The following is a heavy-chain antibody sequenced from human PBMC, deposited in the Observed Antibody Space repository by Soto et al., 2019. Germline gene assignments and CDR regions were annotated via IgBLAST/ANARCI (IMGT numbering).Heavy chain of an antibody. CDR2: IWYDASNK. CDR3: ARDCAGYSSGWYQRGGFDY. CDR1: GFTFSSYG. Sequence: QVQLVESGGGVVQPGRSLRLSCAASGFTFSSYGMHWVRQAPGKGLEWVAVIWYDASNKYYADSVKGRFTISRDNSKNTLDLQMTSLRAEDTAVYYCARDCAGYSSGWYQRGGFDYWGQGTLVTVSS. J-gene: IGHJ4*02. D-gene: IGHD6-19*01. V-gene: IGHV3-33*01.